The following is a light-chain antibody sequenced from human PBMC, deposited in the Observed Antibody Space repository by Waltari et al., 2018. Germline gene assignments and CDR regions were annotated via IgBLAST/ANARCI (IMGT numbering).Light chain of an antibody. V-gene: IGKV3-15*01. CDR1: QSLSTN. J-gene: IGKJ2*01. CDR3: QQYHNWPYT. Sequence: EILMTQSPATLSVSPGERATLSRRASQSLSTNLAWYQQHPGQAPRLLIYGASTRATGVPARFSGSRSGTEFTLIISSLQSEDFALYYCQQYHNWPYTFGQGTKLEIK. CDR2: GAS.